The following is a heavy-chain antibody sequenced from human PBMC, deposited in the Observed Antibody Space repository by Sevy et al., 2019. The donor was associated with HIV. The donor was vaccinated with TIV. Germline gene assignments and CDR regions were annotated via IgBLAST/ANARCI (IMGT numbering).Heavy chain of an antibody. J-gene: IGHJ6*02. Sequence: GGSLRLSCAASGFTFSSYGMHWVRQAPGKGLEWVAVIWYDGSNKYYADSVKGRFTISRDNSKNTRYLQTNSLRAEDTAVYYCARDRLRYYGSGSYRYYYGMDVWGQGTTVTVSS. CDR1: GFTFSSYG. V-gene: IGHV3-33*01. CDR2: IWYDGSNK. CDR3: ARDRLRYYGSGSYRYYYGMDV. D-gene: IGHD3-10*01.